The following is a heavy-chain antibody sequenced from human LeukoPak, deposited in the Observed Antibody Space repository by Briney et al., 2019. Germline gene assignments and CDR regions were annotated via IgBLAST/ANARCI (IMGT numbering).Heavy chain of an antibody. CDR3: ARGAITVYQLLDY. J-gene: IGHJ4*02. Sequence: ASVKVSCKASGYTFTGYYMHWVRQAPGQGLEWMGWINPNSGGTNYARKFQGRVTMTRDTSISTAYMELSRLRSDDTAVYYCARGAITVYQLLDYWGQGTLVTVSS. D-gene: IGHD2-2*01. V-gene: IGHV1-2*02. CDR2: INPNSGGT. CDR1: GYTFTGYY.